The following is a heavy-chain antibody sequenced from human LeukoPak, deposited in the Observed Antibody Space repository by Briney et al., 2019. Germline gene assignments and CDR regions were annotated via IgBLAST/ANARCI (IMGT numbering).Heavy chain of an antibody. J-gene: IGHJ4*02. D-gene: IGHD3-3*01. Sequence: SETLSLTCTVSGRPISSYYWRWIRQPAAKGLHWMERIYSSGCTNYNPSLNNRVTMSVDTSKSQFSLRLSSVTGADTAVYYCARDLGFWSGPDYWGQGTLVTVSS. V-gene: IGHV4-4*07. CDR2: IYSSGCT. CDR3: ARDLGFWSGPDY. CDR1: GRPISSYY.